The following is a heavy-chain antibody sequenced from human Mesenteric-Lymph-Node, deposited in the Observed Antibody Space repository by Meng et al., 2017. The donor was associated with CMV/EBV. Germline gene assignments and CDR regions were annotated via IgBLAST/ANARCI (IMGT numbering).Heavy chain of an antibody. V-gene: IGHV4-34*01. CDR3: ARGCSSTSCYDDY. CDR2: INHSGST. CDR1: GGSFSGYY. D-gene: IGHD2-2*01. J-gene: IGHJ4*02. Sequence: CAVYGGSFSGYYWSWLRQPPGKGLEWIGEINHSGSTNYNPSLKSRVTISVDTSKNQFSLKLSSVTAADTAVYYCARGCSSTSCYDDYWGQGTLVTVSS.